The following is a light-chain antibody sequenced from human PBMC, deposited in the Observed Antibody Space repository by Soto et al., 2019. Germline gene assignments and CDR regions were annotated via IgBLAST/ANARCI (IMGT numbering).Light chain of an antibody. Sequence: EIVLTQSPATLSLSPGERATLSCRASQSFSSHLAWYQQKPGQAPRLLIYDASKRATGIPARFSGRGSGTDFTLTSGSLETEDFAVYYCQQRSNWPPVITFGQGTRLEIK. J-gene: IGKJ5*01. V-gene: IGKV3-11*01. CDR3: QQRSNWPPVIT. CDR1: QSFSSH. CDR2: DAS.